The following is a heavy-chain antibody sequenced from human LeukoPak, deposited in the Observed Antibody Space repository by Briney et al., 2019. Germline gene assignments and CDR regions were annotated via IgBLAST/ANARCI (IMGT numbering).Heavy chain of an antibody. CDR2: IRYDGSNK. CDR1: GFTFSSYG. D-gene: IGHD6-13*01. V-gene: IGHV3-30*02. CDR3: AKGMAAAGDYYYYYYMDV. Sequence: PGGSLRLSCAASGFTFSSYGMHWVRQAPGKGLEWVAFIRYDGSNKYYADSVKGRFTISRDNSKNTLYLQMNSLRAEDTAVYYCAKGMAAAGDYYYYYYMDVWGKGTTVTISS. J-gene: IGHJ6*03.